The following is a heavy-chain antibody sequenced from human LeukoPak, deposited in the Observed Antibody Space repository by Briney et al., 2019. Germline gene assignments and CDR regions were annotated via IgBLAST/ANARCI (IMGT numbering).Heavy chain of an antibody. V-gene: IGHV3-23*01. Sequence: GGSLRLSCAASGFTLNTYAMTWVSQAPGKGLEWDSSISGSGGGTYYADSVKGRFTISRDNSKNTLYLQMNSLRADDTAVYYCAKLTGGTGTIPFDYWAQGTLVTVSS. CDR2: ISGSGGGT. D-gene: IGHD1-1*01. J-gene: IGHJ4*02. CDR1: GFTLNTYA. CDR3: AKLTGGTGTIPFDY.